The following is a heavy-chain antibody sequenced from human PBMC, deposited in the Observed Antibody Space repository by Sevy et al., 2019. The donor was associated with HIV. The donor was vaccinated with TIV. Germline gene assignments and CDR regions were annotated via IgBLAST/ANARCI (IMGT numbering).Heavy chain of an antibody. D-gene: IGHD6-19*01. J-gene: IGHJ4*02. V-gene: IGHV1-58*01. CDR2: IVVGSGNT. CDR3: AAAPYSSGWSDFDY. Sequence: ASVKVSCKASGFTFTSSAVQWVRQARGQRLEWIGWIVVGSGNTNNAQKFQERVTITRDMSTSTAYMELSSLRSEDTAVYCCAAAPYSSGWSDFDYWGQGTLVTVSS. CDR1: GFTFTSSA.